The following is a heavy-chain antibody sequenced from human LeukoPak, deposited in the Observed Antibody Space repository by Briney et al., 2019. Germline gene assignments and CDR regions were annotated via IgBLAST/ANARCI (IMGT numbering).Heavy chain of an antibody. V-gene: IGHV3-15*01. CDR1: GFTFSNAW. CDR3: TTQHSSSWYYPYYFDY. Sequence: GGSLRLSCAASGFTFSNAWMSWVRQAPGKGLEWVGRIKSKTDGRTTDYAAPVKGRFTISRDDSKNTLYLQMNSLKTEDTAVYYCTTQHSSSWYYPYYFDYWGQGTLVTVSS. J-gene: IGHJ4*02. CDR2: IKSKTDGRTT. D-gene: IGHD6-13*01.